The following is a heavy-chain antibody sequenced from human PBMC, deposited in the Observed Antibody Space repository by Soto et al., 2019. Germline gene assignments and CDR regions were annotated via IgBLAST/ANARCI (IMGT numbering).Heavy chain of an antibody. Sequence: QVQLQQWGAGLLKPSETLSLTCDIYGGSFIGYYWSWIRQPPGKGLEWVGEINHSGSTNYNPSLASRXTISVDTSKXQISLNLSSVTVADTAVYYCARGRGDDFASWGQGTLVTVSS. V-gene: IGHV4-34*01. J-gene: IGHJ5*01. CDR1: GGSFIGYY. D-gene: IGHD3-10*01. CDR3: ARGRGDDFAS. CDR2: INHSGST.